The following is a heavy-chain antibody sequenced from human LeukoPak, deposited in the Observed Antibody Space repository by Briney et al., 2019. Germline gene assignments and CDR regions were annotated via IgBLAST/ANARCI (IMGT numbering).Heavy chain of an antibody. D-gene: IGHD6-13*01. CDR2: IYHSGST. V-gene: IGHV4-59*01. Sequence: SETLSLTCSVSGDSINSYYWIWIRQSPGRGLEYIGYIYHSGSTKYNPSLRSRVTMSVDTSKNQFSLRLTSVSAADTAVYYCARGFRQQLVTGWFDPWGQGTQVTVSS. J-gene: IGHJ5*02. CDR1: GDSINSYY. CDR3: ARGFRQQLVTGWFDP.